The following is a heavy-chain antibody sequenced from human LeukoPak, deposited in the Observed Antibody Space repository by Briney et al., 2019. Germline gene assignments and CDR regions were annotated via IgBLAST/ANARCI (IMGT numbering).Heavy chain of an antibody. CDR2: IKSKTDGGTT. CDR1: GFTFSNAW. V-gene: IGHV3-15*01. CDR3: TTGLITMARGVYFDY. J-gene: IGHJ4*02. D-gene: IGHD3-10*01. Sequence: GGSLRLSCAASGFTFSNAWMSWVRQAPGKGVEWVGRIKSKTDGGTTDYAARVKGRFTISRDDSNNTLYLQMNSLKTEDTAVYYCTTGLITMARGVYFDYWGQGTLVTVSS.